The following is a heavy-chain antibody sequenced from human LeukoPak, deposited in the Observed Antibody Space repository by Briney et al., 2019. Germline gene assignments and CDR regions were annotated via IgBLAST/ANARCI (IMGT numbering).Heavy chain of an antibody. CDR2: IYYSGST. CDR1: GGSISSGSYY. V-gene: IGHV4-61*01. Sequence: PSETLSLTCTVSGGSISSGSYYWSWIRQPPGKGLEWIGYIYYSGSTNYNPSLKSRVTISVDTSKNQFSLKLSSVTAADTAVYYCAKSTTGYYFDYWGQGTLVTVSS. D-gene: IGHD4-17*01. J-gene: IGHJ4*02. CDR3: AKSTTGYYFDY.